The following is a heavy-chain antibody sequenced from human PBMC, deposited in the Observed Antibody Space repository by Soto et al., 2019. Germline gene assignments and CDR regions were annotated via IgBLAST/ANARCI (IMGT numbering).Heavy chain of an antibody. D-gene: IGHD3-3*01. Sequence: GGSLRLSCAASGFTFSSYAMSWVRQAPGKGLEWVSAISGSGGSTYYADSVKGRFTISRDNSKNTLYLQMNSLRAEDTAVYYCAKDWNGPNAAVDAFDIWGQGTMVTVSS. CDR3: AKDWNGPNAAVDAFDI. CDR1: GFTFSSYA. V-gene: IGHV3-23*01. J-gene: IGHJ3*02. CDR2: ISGSGGST.